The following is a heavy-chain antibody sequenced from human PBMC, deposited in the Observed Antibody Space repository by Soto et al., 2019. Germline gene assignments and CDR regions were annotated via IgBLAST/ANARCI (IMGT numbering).Heavy chain of an antibody. V-gene: IGHV3-74*01. CDR3: ARELSAFGMDV. D-gene: IGHD3-16*02. J-gene: IGHJ6*02. Sequence: GGSLRLSCTASGFSFSSYWMHWVRQAPGSGLVWVSRLNSDGSDTDYADSVKGRFTMSRDTAKDTLYLQMNSLRAEDTAVYYCARELSAFGMDVWGQGTTVTVSS. CDR2: LNSDGSDT. CDR1: GFSFSSYW.